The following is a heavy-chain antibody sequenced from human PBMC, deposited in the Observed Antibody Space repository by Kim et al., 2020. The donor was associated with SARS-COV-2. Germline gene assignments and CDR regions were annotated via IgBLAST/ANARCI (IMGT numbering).Heavy chain of an antibody. D-gene: IGHD3-22*01. Sequence: GGSLRLSCAASGFTFSSYAMSWVRQAPGKGLEWVSAISGSGGSTYYADSVKGRFTISRDNSKNTLYLQMNSLRAEDTAVYYCAKLSGYYYDSSGYGLGVWGQGTTVTVSS. CDR3: AKLSGYYYDSSGYGLGV. V-gene: IGHV3-23*01. J-gene: IGHJ6*02. CDR2: ISGSGGST. CDR1: GFTFSSYA.